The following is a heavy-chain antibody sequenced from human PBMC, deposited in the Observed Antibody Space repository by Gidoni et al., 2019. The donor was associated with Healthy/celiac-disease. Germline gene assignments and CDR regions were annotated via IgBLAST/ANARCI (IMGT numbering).Heavy chain of an antibody. CDR2: IIPIFGTA. CDR1: GGTFSSYA. V-gene: IGHV1-69*01. CDR3: AKAPYYYDSSGYYFDAFDI. D-gene: IGHD3-22*01. J-gene: IGHJ3*02. Sequence: QVQLVQSGAEVKKPGSSVKVSCKASGGTFSSYALSWVRQAPGQGLEWMGGIIPIFGTANYAQKFQGRVTITADESTSTAYMELSSLRSEDTAVYYCAKAPYYYDSSGYYFDAFDIWGQGTMVTVSS.